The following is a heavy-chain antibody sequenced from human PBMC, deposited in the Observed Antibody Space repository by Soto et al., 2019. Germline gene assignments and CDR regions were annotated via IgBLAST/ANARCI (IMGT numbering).Heavy chain of an antibody. J-gene: IGHJ4*02. D-gene: IGHD2-2*01. V-gene: IGHV4-34*01. CDR3: ASTYCSSTSCYDD. CDR2: INHSGST. Sequence: QVQLQQWGAGLLKPSETLSLTCAVYGGSFSGYYWSWIRQPPGKGLEWIGEINHSGSTNYNPSLKSRVNISVDTSKNQFSLKLSSVTAADTAVYYCASTYCSSTSCYDDWGQGTLVTVSS. CDR1: GGSFSGYY.